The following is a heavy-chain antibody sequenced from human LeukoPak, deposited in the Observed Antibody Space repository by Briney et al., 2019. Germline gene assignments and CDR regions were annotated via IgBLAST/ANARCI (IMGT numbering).Heavy chain of an antibody. CDR2: IYSGGST. CDR1: GFTVSSDY. J-gene: IGHJ4*02. V-gene: IGHV3-53*01. D-gene: IGHD5-18*01. Sequence: PGGSLRLSCAASGFTVSSDYMTWVRQAPGKGLEWVSVIYSGGSTYYADSVKGRFTISRDNSKNTVYLQLNNLRVEDTAVYYCARHHTALNYWGQGTLVTASS. CDR3: ARHHTALNY.